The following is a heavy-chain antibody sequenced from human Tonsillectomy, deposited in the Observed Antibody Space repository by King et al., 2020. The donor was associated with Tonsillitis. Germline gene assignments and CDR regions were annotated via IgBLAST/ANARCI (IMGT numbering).Heavy chain of an antibody. J-gene: IGHJ5*02. CDR2: LNPNTGNT. CDR3: ARGRRNWFDA. CDR1: GYTFISYD. V-gene: IGHV1-8*01. Sequence: VQLVQSGAEVKKPGASVKVSCKASGYTFISYDINWVRQATGQGLEWMGWLNPNTGNTGYAQNFQGRVTMTRDTSITTAYMELSSLRSEDTAIYYCARGRRNWFDAWGQGTLVTVSS.